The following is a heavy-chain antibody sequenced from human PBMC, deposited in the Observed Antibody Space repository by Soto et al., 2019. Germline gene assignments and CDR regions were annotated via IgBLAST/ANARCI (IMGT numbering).Heavy chain of an antibody. CDR3: ARGRQITMVRGVIRYYYYYGMDG. CDR2: INHSGST. D-gene: IGHD3-10*01. J-gene: IGHJ6*02. CDR1: GGSFSGYY. Sequence: PATMSLTCSVYGGSFSGYYWSWIRPPPGGGLEWIGEINHSGSTNYNPSLKSRVTISVDTSKNQFSLKLSSVTAADTAVYYCARGRQITMVRGVIRYYYYYGMDGWGQGTTVTVS. V-gene: IGHV4-34*01.